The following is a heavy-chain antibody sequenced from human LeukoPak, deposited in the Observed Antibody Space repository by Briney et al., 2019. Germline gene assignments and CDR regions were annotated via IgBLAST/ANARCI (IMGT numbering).Heavy chain of an antibody. V-gene: IGHV4-30-2*01. Sequence: SQTLSLTCTVSGGSISSGGYYWSWIRQPPGKGLEWIGYIYHSGSTYYNPSLKSRVTISVDRSKNQFSLKLSSVTAADTAVYYCARVRRRDGQQLVRPDWFDPWGQGTLVTVSS. J-gene: IGHJ5*02. CDR2: IYHSGST. CDR3: ARVRRRDGQQLVRPDWFDP. D-gene: IGHD6-13*01. CDR1: GGSISSGGYY.